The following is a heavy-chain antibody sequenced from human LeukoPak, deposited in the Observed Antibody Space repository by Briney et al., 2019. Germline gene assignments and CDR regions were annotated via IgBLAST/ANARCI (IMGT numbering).Heavy chain of an antibody. V-gene: IGHV4-39*02. D-gene: IGHD2-8*01. CDR1: GGSISSSSYY. J-gene: IGHJ6*02. Sequence: SETLSLTCTVSGGSISSSSYYWGWIRQPPGKGLEWIGTIYYSGSTYYNPSLKSRVIISVDTSKNQFSLRLNSVTAADTAVYYCARDLRGYCTNGVCYNDYYYYGMDVWGQGTMVTVSS. CDR3: ARDLRGYCTNGVCYNDYYYYGMDV. CDR2: IYYSGST.